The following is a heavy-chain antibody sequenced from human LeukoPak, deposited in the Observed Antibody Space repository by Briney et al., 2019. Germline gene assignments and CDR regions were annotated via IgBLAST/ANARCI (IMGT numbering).Heavy chain of an antibody. J-gene: IGHJ5*02. CDR3: VAEDSHYYDSSESSWFDP. CDR1: GGSISSGDYY. D-gene: IGHD3-22*01. Sequence: SQTLSLTCTVSGGSISSGDYYWSWIRQPPGKGLEWIGYIYYSGSTYYNPSLKSRVTISVDTSKNQFSLKLSSVTAADTAVYYCVAEDSHYYDSSESSWFDPWGQGTLVTVSS. CDR2: IYYSGST. V-gene: IGHV4-30-4*08.